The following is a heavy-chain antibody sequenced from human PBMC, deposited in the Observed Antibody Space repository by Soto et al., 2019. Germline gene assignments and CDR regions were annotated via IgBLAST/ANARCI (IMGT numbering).Heavy chain of an antibody. J-gene: IGHJ6*02. V-gene: IGHV4-39*02. CDR3: ARDVGDWSYYYYGMDV. CDR1: GGSISSSSYY. D-gene: IGHD3-10*01. CDR2: IYYSGST. Sequence: SETLSLTCTVSGGSISSSSYYWGWIRQPPGKGLEWIGSIYYSGSTYYNPSLKSRVTISVDTSKNQFSLKLSSVTAADTAVYYCARDVGDWSYYYYGMDVWGQGTTVTVSS.